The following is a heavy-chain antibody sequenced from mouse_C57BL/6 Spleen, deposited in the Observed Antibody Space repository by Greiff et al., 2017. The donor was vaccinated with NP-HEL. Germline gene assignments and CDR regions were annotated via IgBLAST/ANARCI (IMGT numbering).Heavy chain of an antibody. V-gene: IGHV1-42*01. CDR3: ARDSNYNY. D-gene: IGHD2-5*01. J-gene: IGHJ2*01. CDR1: GYSFTGYY. CDR2: INPSTGGT. Sequence: EVQLQESGPELVKPGASVTISCKASGYSFTGYYMNWVKQSPEKSLEWIGEINPSTGGTTYNQKFKAKATLTVDKSSSTAYMQLKSLTSEDSAVYYCARDSNYNYWGQGTTLTVSS.